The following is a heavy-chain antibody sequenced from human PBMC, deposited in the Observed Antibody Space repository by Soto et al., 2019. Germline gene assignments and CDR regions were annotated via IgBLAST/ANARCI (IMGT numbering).Heavy chain of an antibody. J-gene: IGHJ5*01. CDR3: ARGNVAAADTGWFDS. CDR1: GFSFSTYG. D-gene: IGHD6-13*01. V-gene: IGHV3-64*02. Sequence: EVQLVESGEGLVQPGGSLRLSCGASGFSFSTYGMHWVRQAPRKGLEYVSGISSNGASTYYADSVKGRFRISRDNSKNTLFLQMGSLRVEDMAVYYCARGNVAAADTGWFDSWGQGTLVTVSS. CDR2: ISSNGAST.